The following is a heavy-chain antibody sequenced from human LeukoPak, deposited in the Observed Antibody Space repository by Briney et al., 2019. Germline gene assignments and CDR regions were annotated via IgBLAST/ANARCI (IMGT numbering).Heavy chain of an antibody. J-gene: IGHJ4*02. Sequence: ASVKVSYKASGYTFTGYYMHWVRQAPGQGLEWMGRINPNSGGTNYAQKFQGRVTMTRDTSISTAYMELSRLGSDDTAVYYCARLVVVAATRDYWGQGTLVTVSS. D-gene: IGHD2-15*01. V-gene: IGHV1-2*06. CDR2: INPNSGGT. CDR3: ARLVVVAATRDY. CDR1: GYTFTGYY.